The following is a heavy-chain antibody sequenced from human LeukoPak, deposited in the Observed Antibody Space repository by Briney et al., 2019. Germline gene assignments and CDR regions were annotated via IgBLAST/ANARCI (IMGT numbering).Heavy chain of an antibody. Sequence: GGSLRLSCAASGFTFSSYWMSWVRQAPGKGLEWVANIKKDGSEKYYVDSVKGRFTISRDNAKTSLYPQMNSLRAEDTAIYYCARHLSGLTGYTYGRGIDYWGQGTLVTVSS. V-gene: IGHV3-7*01. CDR1: GFTFSSYW. CDR2: IKKDGSEK. J-gene: IGHJ4*02. D-gene: IGHD5-18*01. CDR3: ARHLSGLTGYTYGRGIDY.